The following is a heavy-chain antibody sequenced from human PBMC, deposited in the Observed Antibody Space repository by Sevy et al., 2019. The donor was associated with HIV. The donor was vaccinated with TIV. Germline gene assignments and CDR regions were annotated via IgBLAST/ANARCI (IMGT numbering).Heavy chain of an antibody. CDR2: IYYSGST. Sequence: SETLSLTCTVSGGSISSSSYYWGWIRQPPGKGLEWIGSIYYSGSTYYHPSLKSRVTISVDTSKNQFSLKLSSVTAADTAVYYCVGGGGQLVRDYYGMDVWGQGTTVTVSS. V-gene: IGHV4-39*01. CDR3: VGGGGQLVRDYYGMDV. D-gene: IGHD6-6*01. J-gene: IGHJ6*02. CDR1: GGSISSSSYY.